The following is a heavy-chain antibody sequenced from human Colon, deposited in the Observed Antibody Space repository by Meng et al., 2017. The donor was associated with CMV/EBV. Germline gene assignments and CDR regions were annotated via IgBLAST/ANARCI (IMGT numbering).Heavy chain of an antibody. V-gene: IGHV2-5*02. Sequence: STLKGSGPALVKPTQTPTLTCTFSGFSPTTTGAGVAWVRQPPGKAPELLALIHWDDDKRYSPSLKNILNITKDTSKNQVVLSMTDLDPADTGTFYCARHSLTILTDWGQGALVTVSS. J-gene: IGHJ4*02. CDR3: ARHSLTILTD. CDR1: GFSPTTTGAG. CDR2: IHWDDDK. D-gene: IGHD2-8*02.